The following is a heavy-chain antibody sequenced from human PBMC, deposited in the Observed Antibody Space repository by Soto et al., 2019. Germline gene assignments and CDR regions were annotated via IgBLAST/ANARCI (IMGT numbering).Heavy chain of an antibody. V-gene: IGHV4-61*05. Sequence: SETLSLTCTVSGGSISSSSYYWGWIRQPPGKGLEWIGYIYYSGSTNYSPSLKSRVTISVDTSKNQFSLKLSSVTAADTAVYYCARHKDYYYYGMDVWGQGTTVTVSS. CDR2: IYYSGST. J-gene: IGHJ6*02. CDR3: ARHKDYYYYGMDV. CDR1: GGSISSSSYY.